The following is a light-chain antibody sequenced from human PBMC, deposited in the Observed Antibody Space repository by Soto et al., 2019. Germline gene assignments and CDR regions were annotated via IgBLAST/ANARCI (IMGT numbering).Light chain of an antibody. Sequence: EIVMTQSPATLSLSPGERATLSCRASQSVSSKLAWYQQKPGQAPRLLIYGASTRATGIPARFSGSGSGTEFTLTISSLQSEDFAIYYCHQYDSWPPGTFGQGTKVEIK. J-gene: IGKJ1*01. V-gene: IGKV3-15*01. CDR1: QSVSSK. CDR3: HQYDSWPPGT. CDR2: GAS.